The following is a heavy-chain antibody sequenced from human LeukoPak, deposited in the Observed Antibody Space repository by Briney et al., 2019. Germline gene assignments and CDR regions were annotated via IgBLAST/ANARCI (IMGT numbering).Heavy chain of an antibody. CDR2: ISSTSTYI. CDR1: GFTFSTYS. D-gene: IGHD5-12*01. CDR3: TRHGGAYDPDYS. Sequence: GGSLRLSCAASGFTFSTYSMNWVRKAPGKGLEWVSSISSTSTYIYYADSVKGRFTISRDNPKNSLYLQMNNLRADDTAVYYCTRHGGAYDPDYSWGQGTLVTVSS. J-gene: IGHJ4*02. V-gene: IGHV3-21*01.